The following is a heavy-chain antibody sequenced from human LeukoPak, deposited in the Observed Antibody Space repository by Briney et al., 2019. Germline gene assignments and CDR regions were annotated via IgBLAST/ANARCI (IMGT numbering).Heavy chain of an antibody. CDR1: GFTFDDYA. J-gene: IGHJ4*02. CDR3: AKAYKATAAAGIFDY. CDR2: ISWNSGSI. D-gene: IGHD6-25*01. V-gene: IGHV3-9*01. Sequence: PGRSLRLSCAASGFTFDDYAMHWVRQAPGKGLEWVSGISWNSGSIGYADSVKGRFTISRDNAKNSLYLQMNSLRAEDTALYYCAKAYKATAAAGIFDYWGQGTLVTVSS.